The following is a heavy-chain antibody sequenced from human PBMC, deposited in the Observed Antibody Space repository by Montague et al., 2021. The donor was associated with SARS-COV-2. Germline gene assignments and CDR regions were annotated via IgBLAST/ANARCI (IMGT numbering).Heavy chain of an antibody. CDR2: IYHSGST. V-gene: IGHV4-38-2*02. J-gene: IGHJ5*02. D-gene: IGHD3-10*01. CDR1: GYSISSGYY. Sequence: SETLSLTCTVSGYSISSGYYWGWIRQPPGKGLEWIGSIYHSGSTYYNPSLKSRVTISVDTSKNQFSLKLSSVTAADTAVYHCARDCYDYGSGSYQRWFDPWGQGTLVTVSS. CDR3: ARDCYDYGSGSYQRWFDP.